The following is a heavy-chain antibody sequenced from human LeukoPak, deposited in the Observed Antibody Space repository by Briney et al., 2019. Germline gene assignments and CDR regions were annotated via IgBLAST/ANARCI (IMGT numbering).Heavy chain of an antibody. CDR2: TYYRAKWYN. D-gene: IGHD7-27*01. CDR3: ARDRTGDLYIDY. J-gene: IGHJ4*02. CDR1: GHSVSSNSAA. V-gene: IGHV6-1*01. Sequence: SQTLSLTSAISGHSVSSNSAAWNWIRQSRSRVLEWPGRTYYRAKWYNNYALFVKSRITINSDTSKHQVSLQLHSVTPEDTAVYYCARDRTGDLYIDYWGQGTLVTVSS.